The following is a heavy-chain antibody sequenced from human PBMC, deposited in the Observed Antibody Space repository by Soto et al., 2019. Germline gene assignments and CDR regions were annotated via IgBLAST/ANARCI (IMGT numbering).Heavy chain of an antibody. Sequence: EVQLEESGGGLVQPGGSLRLSCEASGFTFSSYWMNWVRQAPGKGLEWVASIKYDGSETFYVDSVKGRCTIFRDDTKKSLQLQMNSLRAEDTAVYYCARGAESSSMYGLNFDYWGQGALVTVSS. J-gene: IGHJ4*02. D-gene: IGHD2-2*01. V-gene: IGHV3-7*05. CDR1: GFTFSSYW. CDR3: ARGAESSSMYGLNFDY. CDR2: IKYDGSET.